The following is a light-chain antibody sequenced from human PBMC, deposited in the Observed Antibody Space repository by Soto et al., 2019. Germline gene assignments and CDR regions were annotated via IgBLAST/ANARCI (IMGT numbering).Light chain of an antibody. J-gene: IGKJ5*01. CDR3: QQHGTSPIT. Sequence: EIVFTQSPATLSLSPGEGATLSCRASQSVSSYLAWYQQKPGQAPRLLIYDASKRATGIPARFSGSGFGTDYTLTISSLEPEDFAVYYCQQHGTSPITFGQGTRLENK. CDR2: DAS. V-gene: IGKV3-11*01. CDR1: QSVSSY.